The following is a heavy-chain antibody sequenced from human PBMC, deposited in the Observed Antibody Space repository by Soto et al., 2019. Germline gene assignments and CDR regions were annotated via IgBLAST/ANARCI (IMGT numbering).Heavy chain of an antibody. CDR1: GFTFSSYA. D-gene: IGHD2-8*01. CDR3: AKVRPMMDCTRTGCLGGFDI. V-gene: IGHV3-23*01. Sequence: EVQLLESGGGLVRPGGSLRLSCAASGFTFSSYAMSWVRQAPGKGLEWVSGITGSGDTTYYADSVKGRFTISRDNSKNKLYLRMNSLRAGDRAVHYCAKVRPMMDCTRTGCLGGFDIWGQGTMVTVS. CDR2: ITGSGDTT. J-gene: IGHJ3*02.